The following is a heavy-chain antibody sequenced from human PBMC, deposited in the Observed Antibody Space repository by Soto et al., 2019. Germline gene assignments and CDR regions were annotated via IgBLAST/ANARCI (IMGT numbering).Heavy chain of an antibody. V-gene: IGHV3-30*18. Sequence: GGSLRLSCAASGFTFSNYGMHWVRQAPGKGLEWVALISYDGSNKYYADSVKGRFTISRDNSKNTLYLQMNSLRAEDTAVYYCAKTTFYYGSGPPFDYWGQGTLVTVSS. CDR3: AKTTFYYGSGPPFDY. CDR1: GFTFSNYG. J-gene: IGHJ4*02. D-gene: IGHD3-10*01. CDR2: ISYDGSNK.